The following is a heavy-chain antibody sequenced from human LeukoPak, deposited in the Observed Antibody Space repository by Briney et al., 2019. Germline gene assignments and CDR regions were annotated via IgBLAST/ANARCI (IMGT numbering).Heavy chain of an antibody. Sequence: GGSLRLSCAASGFTFTSYAMHWVRQAPGKGLEWVAVISYDGSNKYYADSVKGRFTISRDNSKSTLYLQMNSLRAEDTAVYYCAREKATNGGFDYWGQGTLVTVSS. J-gene: IGHJ4*02. V-gene: IGHV3-30-3*01. CDR3: AREKATNGGFDY. CDR1: GFTFTSYA. D-gene: IGHD5-12*01. CDR2: ISYDGSNK.